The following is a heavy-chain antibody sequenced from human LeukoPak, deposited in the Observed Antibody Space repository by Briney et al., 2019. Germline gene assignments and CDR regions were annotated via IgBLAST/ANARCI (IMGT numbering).Heavy chain of an antibody. Sequence: ASVKVSCKASGYTFTNYLITWVRQAPGQGLEWMGWISAYTGNTNYAQKLQGRVTMTTDTSTSTAYMELRSLRSDDTAIYYCARLLLGEDYFDYWGQGTLVTVSS. CDR2: ISAYTGNT. CDR1: GYTFTNYL. J-gene: IGHJ4*02. CDR3: ARLLLGEDYFDY. V-gene: IGHV1-18*01. D-gene: IGHD3-16*01.